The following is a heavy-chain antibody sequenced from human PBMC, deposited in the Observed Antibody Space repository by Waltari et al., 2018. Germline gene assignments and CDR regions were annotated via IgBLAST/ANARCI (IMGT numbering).Heavy chain of an antibody. V-gene: IGHV4-34*01. CDR2: INHSGST. D-gene: IGHD3-10*01. CDR3: ARPDTMVRGAPFDY. CDR1: GGSFSGYY. J-gene: IGHJ4*02. Sequence: QVQLQQWGAGLLKPSETLSLTCAVYGGSFSGYYWRWIRPPPGKGLEWIGEINHSGSTNYNPSLKSRVTISVDTSKNQFSLKLSSVTAADTAVYYCARPDTMVRGAPFDYWGQGTLVTVSS.